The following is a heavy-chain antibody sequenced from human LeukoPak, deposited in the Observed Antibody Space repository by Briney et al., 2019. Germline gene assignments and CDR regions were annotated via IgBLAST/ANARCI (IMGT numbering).Heavy chain of an antibody. D-gene: IGHD2-15*01. CDR2: IFHGGRT. CDR1: GYSISSGYF. V-gene: IGHV4-38-2*01. Sequence: SETLSLTCEVSGYSISSGYFWAWIRQSPGKGLEVIAGIFHGGRTYYNPSVQSRVTISVDTFRNRFSLKLKSVTAADAAVYYCARDIGWTKGPFDYWGQGTLVTVSS. CDR3: ARDIGWTKGPFDY. J-gene: IGHJ4*02.